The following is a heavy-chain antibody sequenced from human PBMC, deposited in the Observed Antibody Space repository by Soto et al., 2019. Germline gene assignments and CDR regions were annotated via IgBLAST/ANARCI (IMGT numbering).Heavy chain of an antibody. CDR1: VCTFDDHA. CDR2: ITRDSATT. D-gene: IGHD6-13*01. J-gene: IGHJ4*02. CDR3: AKDGGYRARSIGYCDY. V-gene: IGHV3-43D*04. Sequence: PVGSLRLSCASSVCTFDDHAMHCVRQSPGKGLEWVSLITRDSATTFYADSVKGRFTISRDNSKNSVYLQMNNLRAEDAGLYYCAKDGGYRARSIGYCDYLGQGTLDIVSS.